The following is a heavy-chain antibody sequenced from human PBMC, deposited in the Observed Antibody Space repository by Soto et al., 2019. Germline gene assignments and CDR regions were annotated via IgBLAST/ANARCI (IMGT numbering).Heavy chain of an antibody. Sequence: GGSLRLSCAASGFTFSSYGMHWVRQAPGKGLEWVAVIWYDGSNKYYADSVKGRFTISRDNSKNTLYLQMNSLRAEDTAVYYCAREGGRCSGGSCYSRGAFDIWGQGTMVTVSS. V-gene: IGHV3-33*01. D-gene: IGHD2-15*01. CDR2: IWYDGSNK. J-gene: IGHJ3*02. CDR1: GFTFSSYG. CDR3: AREGGRCSGGSCYSRGAFDI.